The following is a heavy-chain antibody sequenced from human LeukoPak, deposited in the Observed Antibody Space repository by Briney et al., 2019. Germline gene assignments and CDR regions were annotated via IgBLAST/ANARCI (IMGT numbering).Heavy chain of an antibody. D-gene: IGHD5-24*01. V-gene: IGHV3-23*01. Sequence: GGSLRLSCAASGFTFSSYAMSWVRQAPGKGLEWVSAIVGSGYSTYYAASVKGRFTISRDNSKNTVYLQMDSLRAEDTAAYFCVRGRHYFDYWGQGALVTVSS. CDR1: GFTFSSYA. J-gene: IGHJ4*02. CDR3: VRGRHYFDY. CDR2: IVGSGYST.